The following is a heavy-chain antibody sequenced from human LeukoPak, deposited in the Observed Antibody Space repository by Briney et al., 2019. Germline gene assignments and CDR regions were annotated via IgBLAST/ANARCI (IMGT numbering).Heavy chain of an antibody. V-gene: IGHV3-15*01. J-gene: IGHJ4*02. CDR2: IKNKTYGGTT. D-gene: IGHD2-2*01. Sequence: GGSLRLSCAASGFVFSSAWMTWVRQAPGKGLEWVGHIKNKTYGGTTDYAAPVKGRFIISRDDSKNTLYLQMNRLRTDDTAVYYCARGLCSSTGCYQGPFDFWGQGMLVTVSS. CDR3: ARGLCSSTGCYQGPFDF. CDR1: GFVFSSAW.